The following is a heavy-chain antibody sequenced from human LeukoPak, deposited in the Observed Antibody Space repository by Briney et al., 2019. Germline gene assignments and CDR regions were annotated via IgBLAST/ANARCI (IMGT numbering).Heavy chain of an antibody. CDR2: INAGNGNT. D-gene: IGHD5-18*01. V-gene: IGHV1-3*01. CDR1: GYTFTSYA. J-gene: IGHJ4*02. CDR3: ASGGYSYGSSSPPFDY. Sequence: ASVKVSCKASGYTFTSYAMHWVRQAPGQRLEWMGWINAGNGNTKYSQKFQGRVTITRDTSASTAYMELSSLRSEDTAVYYCASGGYSYGSSSPPFDYWGQGTLVTVSS.